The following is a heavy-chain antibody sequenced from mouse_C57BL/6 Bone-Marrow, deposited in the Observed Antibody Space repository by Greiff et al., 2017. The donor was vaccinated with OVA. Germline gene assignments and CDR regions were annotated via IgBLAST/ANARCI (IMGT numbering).Heavy chain of an antibody. D-gene: IGHD2-2*01. CDR3: ARGEVWLRRTWFAY. CDR1: GYTFTSYW. Sequence: VQLQQPGAELVMPGASVKLSCKASGYTFTSYWMHWVKQRPGQGLEWIGEIDPSDSYTNYNQKFKGKSTLTVAKSSSTAYMQLSSLTSEDSAVYYCARGEVWLRRTWFAYWGQGTLVTVSA. J-gene: IGHJ3*01. V-gene: IGHV1-69*01. CDR2: IDPSDSYT.